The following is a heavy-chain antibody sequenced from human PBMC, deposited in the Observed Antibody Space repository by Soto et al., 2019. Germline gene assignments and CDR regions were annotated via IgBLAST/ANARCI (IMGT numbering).Heavy chain of an antibody. D-gene: IGHD2-2*01. V-gene: IGHV4-34*01. J-gene: IGHJ4*02. CDR3: AREVGYYSATSRNLYFDY. CDR1: GGSFSGYY. Sequence: VQLQQWGAGLLKPSETLSLTCAVSGGSFSGYYWGWVRQPPGKGLEWIGDINHTGGSNYNPSLKSRVMISVDTAKTQFSLNVTSVTAADTAVYYCAREVGYYSATSRNLYFDYWGPGTLVTVSS. CDR2: INHTGGS.